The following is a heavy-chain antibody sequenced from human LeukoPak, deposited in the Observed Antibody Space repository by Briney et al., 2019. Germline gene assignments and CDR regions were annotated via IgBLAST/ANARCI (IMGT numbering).Heavy chain of an antibody. Sequence: PGGSLRLSCVASGFTLRSYWMDWVRDVPRKGLVWVSRIKTDGTTTNYADSVRGRFTISRDNVKNTVDLQMNSLRVEDTAVYYCARDPGYCSGSRCSIGEELDLWGQGTLVTVSS. V-gene: IGHV3-74*01. J-gene: IGHJ4*02. CDR1: GFTLRSYW. CDR2: IKTDGTTT. D-gene: IGHD2-15*01. CDR3: ARDPGYCSGSRCSIGEELDL.